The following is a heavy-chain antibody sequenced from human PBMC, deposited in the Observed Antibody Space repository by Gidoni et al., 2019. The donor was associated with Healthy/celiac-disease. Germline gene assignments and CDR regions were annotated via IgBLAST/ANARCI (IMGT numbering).Heavy chain of an antibody. CDR1: VYTFTSYD. D-gene: IGHD3-10*01. CDR2: MTPNSGNT. J-gene: IGHJ6*02. V-gene: IGHV1-8*01. CDR3: ARGLWFGELPPYYYYGMDV. Sequence: QVQLVQSGAEVKKPGASVKVSCKASVYTFTSYDITWVRQATGQGLEWMGWMTPNSGNTGYAQKFQGRVTMTRNTSISTAYMELSSLRSEDTAVYYCARGLWFGELPPYYYYGMDVWGQGTTVTVSS.